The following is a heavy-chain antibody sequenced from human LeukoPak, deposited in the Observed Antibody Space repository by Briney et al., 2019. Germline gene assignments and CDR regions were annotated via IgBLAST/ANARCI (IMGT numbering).Heavy chain of an antibody. CDR3: ARVWGSGWTHFDY. D-gene: IGHD6-19*01. J-gene: IGHJ4*02. Sequence: GGSLRLSCAASGFTFSSYAMHWVRQAPGKGLEWVAVIWHDGSNQTYTDSVKGRFTISRDNSKNTLDLHMNSLRAEDTAVYYCARVWGSGWTHFDYWGQGTLVTVSS. V-gene: IGHV3-33*01. CDR1: GFTFSSYA. CDR2: IWHDGSNQ.